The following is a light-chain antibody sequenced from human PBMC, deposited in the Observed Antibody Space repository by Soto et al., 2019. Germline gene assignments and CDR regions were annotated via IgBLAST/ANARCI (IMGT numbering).Light chain of an antibody. CDR2: DVS. Sequence: QSLLTQPRSLSGSPGQSVTISCTGTISDVGGYNYVSWYQQHPGKAPKLMIYDVSKRPSGVPDRFSGSKSGNTASLTISGLQAEDEADYYCCSYAGSHTYVFGTGTKVTVL. J-gene: IGLJ1*01. CDR1: ISDVGGYNY. V-gene: IGLV2-11*01. CDR3: CSYAGSHTYV.